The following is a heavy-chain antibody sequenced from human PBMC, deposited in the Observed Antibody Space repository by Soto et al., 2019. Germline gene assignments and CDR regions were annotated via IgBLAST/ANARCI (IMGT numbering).Heavy chain of an antibody. V-gene: IGHV3-11*01. Sequence: QVQLVESGGGLVKPGGSLRLSCAASGFTFSDYYMSWIRQAPGKGLERVSYISSSGSTIYYADYVKGRFTISRDNAKNSLFLQMNSLRAEDTAVYCCARDNAIIWSCYPIDNWFDPWGQGTLVTVSS. CDR3: ARDNAIIWSCYPIDNWFDP. D-gene: IGHD3-3*01. CDR1: GFTFSDYY. CDR2: ISSSGSTI. J-gene: IGHJ5*02.